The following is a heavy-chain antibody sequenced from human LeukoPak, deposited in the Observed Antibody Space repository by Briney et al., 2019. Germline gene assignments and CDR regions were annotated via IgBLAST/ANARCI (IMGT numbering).Heavy chain of an antibody. V-gene: IGHV3-23*01. CDR2: ISGSGGST. D-gene: IGHD2-2*01. CDR3: AKDEGEYQLLCLFDY. J-gene: IGHJ4*02. CDR1: GFTFSSYA. Sequence: GGSLRLSCAASGFTFSSYAMSWVRQAPGKGLEWVSAISGSGGSTYYADSVKGRFTISRDNSKNTLYLQMNSLRAEDTAVYYCAKDEGEYQLLCLFDYWGQGTLVTVTS.